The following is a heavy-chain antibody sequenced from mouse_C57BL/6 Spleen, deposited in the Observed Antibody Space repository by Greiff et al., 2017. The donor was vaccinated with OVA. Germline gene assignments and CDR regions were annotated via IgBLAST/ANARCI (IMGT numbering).Heavy chain of an antibody. CDR2: ISYDGSN. CDR3: ARWGTTVVADY. CDR1: GYSITSGYY. V-gene: IGHV3-6*01. J-gene: IGHJ2*01. Sequence: EVQLQESGPGLVKPSQSLSLTCSVTGYSITSGYYWNWIRQFPGNKLEWMGYISYDGSNNYNPSLKNRISITRDTSKNQFFLKLNSVTTEDTATYYCARWGTTVVADYWGQGTTLTVSS. D-gene: IGHD1-1*01.